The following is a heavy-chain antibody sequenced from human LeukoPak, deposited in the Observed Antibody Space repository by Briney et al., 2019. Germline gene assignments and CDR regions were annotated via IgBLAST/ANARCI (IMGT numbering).Heavy chain of an antibody. CDR1: GFTFSSYA. J-gene: IGHJ4*02. Sequence: GGSLRLSCAASGFTFSSYAMNWVRQAPGKGLQWVGRIKSKTDDETTDYATPVKGRFTISRDDSKNTVYLQMNNLKTEDTAVYYCTTPVHLSSGIDYWGQGTLVTVSS. CDR3: TTPVHLSSGIDY. V-gene: IGHV3-15*07. D-gene: IGHD3-22*01. CDR2: IKSKTDDETT.